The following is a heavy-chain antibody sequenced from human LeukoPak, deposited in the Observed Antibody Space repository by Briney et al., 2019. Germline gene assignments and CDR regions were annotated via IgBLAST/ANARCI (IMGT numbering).Heavy chain of an antibody. Sequence: GGSLRLSCAASGFTFSTYGMHWVRQAPGKGLEWVAFIRYDGRNKYYADSVKGRFTISRDNSKNTLCLQMNSLRAEDTAVYYCAREIWPTVTTPGHTHFDYWGQGTLVTVSS. V-gene: IGHV3-30*02. CDR3: AREIWPTVTTPGHTHFDY. CDR2: IRYDGRNK. D-gene: IGHD4-17*01. J-gene: IGHJ4*02. CDR1: GFTFSTYG.